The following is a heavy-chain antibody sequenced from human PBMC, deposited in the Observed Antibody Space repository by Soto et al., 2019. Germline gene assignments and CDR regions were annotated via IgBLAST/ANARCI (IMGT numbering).Heavy chain of an antibody. V-gene: IGHV4-34*01. J-gene: IGHJ6*02. CDR2: INHSGST. CDR3: ARAKYLWFGELGPSYYYYGMDV. CDR1: GGSFSGYY. Sequence: SETLSLTCAVYGGSFSGYYLSWIRQPPGKGLEWIGEINHSGSTNYNPSLKSRVTISVDTSKNQFSLKLSSVTAADTAVYYCARAKYLWFGELGPSYYYYGMDVWGQGTTVTVSS. D-gene: IGHD3-10*01.